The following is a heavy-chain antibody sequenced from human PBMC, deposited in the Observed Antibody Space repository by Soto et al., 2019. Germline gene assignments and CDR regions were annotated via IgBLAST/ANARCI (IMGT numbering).Heavy chain of an antibody. CDR3: ARGITMIVVVDWFDP. CDR1: GGSFSGYY. CDR2: INHSGST. V-gene: IGHV4-34*01. Sequence: QVQLQQWGAGLLKPSETLSLTCAVYGGSFSGYYWSWIRQPPGKGLEWIGEINHSGSTNYNPSLKGGVTISVDSSKNQFSLKLSSVTAADTAVYYCARGITMIVVVDWFDPWGQGTLVTVSS. D-gene: IGHD3-22*01. J-gene: IGHJ5*02.